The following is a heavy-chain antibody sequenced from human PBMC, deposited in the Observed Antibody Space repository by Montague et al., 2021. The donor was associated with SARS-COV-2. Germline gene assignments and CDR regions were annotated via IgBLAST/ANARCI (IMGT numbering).Heavy chain of an antibody. J-gene: IGHJ5*02. CDR2: IYYSGST. CDR3: ARDRGLGEDWFDP. D-gene: IGHD3-10*01. CDR1: GGSISRYY. V-gene: IGHV4-59*12. Sequence: SETLSLTCAVSGGSISRYYWSWIRQPPGKGLEWIGYIYYSGSTNYNPSLKSRVTISVDTSKNQLSLNLSSVTAADTAVYYCARDRGLGEDWFDPWGQGTLVTVSS.